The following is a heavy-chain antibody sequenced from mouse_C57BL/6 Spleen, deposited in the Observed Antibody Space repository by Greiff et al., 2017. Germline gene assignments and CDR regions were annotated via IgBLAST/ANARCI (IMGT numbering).Heavy chain of an antibody. D-gene: IGHD2-4*01. CDR1: GYTFTDYS. CDR3: ARWDDYGDYFDY. CDR2: IYPGSGNT. V-gene: IGHV1-76*01. J-gene: IGHJ2*01. Sequence: VHLVESGAELVRPGASVKLSCKASGYTFTDYSINWVKQRPGQGLEWIARIYPGSGNTYYNEKFKGKATLTAEKSSSTAYMQLSSLTSEDSAVYFCARWDDYGDYFDYWGQGTTLTVSS.